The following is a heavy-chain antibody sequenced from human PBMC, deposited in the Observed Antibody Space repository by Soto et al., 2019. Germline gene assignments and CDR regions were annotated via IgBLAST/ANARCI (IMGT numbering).Heavy chain of an antibody. V-gene: IGHV1-18*01. J-gene: IGHJ2*01. CDR3: ARRSVRYFDL. Sequence: QVQLVQSGGEVKEPGASVKVSCKASDYTFINYGITWVRQAPGQGLEWMGWITTYNGNANYPQKLQGRVTMTTDTSTSTAYMELRSLRSDDTAIYYCARRSVRYFDLWGRGTLVTVSS. CDR1: DYTFINYG. CDR2: ITTYNGNA.